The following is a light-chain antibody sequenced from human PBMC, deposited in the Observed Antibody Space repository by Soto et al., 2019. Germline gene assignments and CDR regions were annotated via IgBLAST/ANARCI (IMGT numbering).Light chain of an antibody. Sequence: DIQMTQSPSTLSASVGDRVTITCRASQSISSWLAWYQQKPGRAPKLLIYDASSLESGVPSRFSGSGSGTEFTLTISSLQPDDFATYYCQQYNSYLLTFGGGTKVDIK. CDR2: DAS. V-gene: IGKV1-5*01. J-gene: IGKJ4*01. CDR1: QSISSW. CDR3: QQYNSYLLT.